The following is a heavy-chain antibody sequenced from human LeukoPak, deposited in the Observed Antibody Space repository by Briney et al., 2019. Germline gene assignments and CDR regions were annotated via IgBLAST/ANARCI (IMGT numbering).Heavy chain of an antibody. CDR1: GFTFDDYG. CDR3: ARGVYYYDSSKGFFDY. CDR2: INWNGGST. V-gene: IGHV3-20*04. J-gene: IGHJ4*02. Sequence: GGSLRLSCAASGFTFDDYGMSWVRQAPGKGLEWVSGINWNGGSTGYADSVKGRFTISRDNAKNSLYLQMNSLRAEDTALYYCARGVYYYDSSKGFFDYWGQGTLVTVSS. D-gene: IGHD3-22*01.